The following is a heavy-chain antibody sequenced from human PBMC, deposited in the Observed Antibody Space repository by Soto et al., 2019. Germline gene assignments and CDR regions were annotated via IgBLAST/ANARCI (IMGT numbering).Heavy chain of an antibody. CDR3: AKDNGREGITIFGVVIPGPNWFDP. CDR2: ISYDGSNK. CDR1: GFTFRSYG. D-gene: IGHD3-3*01. V-gene: IGHV3-30*18. J-gene: IGHJ5*02. Sequence: LRLSCAASGFTFRSYGMHWVRQAPGKWLEWVAVISYDGSNKYYADSVKGRFTISRDNSKNTLYLQMNSLRAEDTAVYYCAKDNGREGITIFGVVIPGPNWFDPWGQGTLVTVSS.